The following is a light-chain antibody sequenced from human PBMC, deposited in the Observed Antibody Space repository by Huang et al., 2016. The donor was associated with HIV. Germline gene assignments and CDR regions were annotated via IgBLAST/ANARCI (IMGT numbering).Light chain of an antibody. CDR1: QSVNSD. Sequence: EIEMTQSPVTLSVSPGQRATLSCRASQSVNSDLAWYQQKPGQAPRLLIYVASTRATGIPAKFNATGSGTEFSLSINNLQSDDFAVYYCQQYNDWPPLTFGGGTKVEI. V-gene: IGKV3-15*01. CDR3: QQYNDWPPLT. CDR2: VAS. J-gene: IGKJ4*01.